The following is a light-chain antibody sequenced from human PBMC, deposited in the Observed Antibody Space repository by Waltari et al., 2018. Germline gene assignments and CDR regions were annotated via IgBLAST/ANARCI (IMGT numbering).Light chain of an antibody. CDR1: SPNIGSNY. V-gene: IGLV1-47*02. CDR3: AAWDDSLSGSYV. Sequence: QSVLTQPPASGTPGQRVTISCSGSSPNIGSNYVYWYQQLPGTAPKLLIYGNNQRPSGVPVRFAGAKSGTSASRAISGLRSEDEADYDCAAWDDSLSGSYVFGPGTKVTIL. CDR2: GNN. J-gene: IGLJ1*01.